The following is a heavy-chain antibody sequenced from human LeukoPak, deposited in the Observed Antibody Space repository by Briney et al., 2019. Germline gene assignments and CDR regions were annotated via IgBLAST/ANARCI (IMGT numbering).Heavy chain of an antibody. D-gene: IGHD4-17*01. J-gene: IGHJ4*02. CDR2: INWNGGST. Sequence: GGSLRLSCAASGFTFDDYGMSWVRQAPGKGLEWVSGINWNGGSTGYADSVKGRFTISRDNAKNSLYLQMNSLRAEDTAVYYCATYLTMTLDYWGQGTLVTVSS. CDR1: GFTFDDYG. V-gene: IGHV3-20*04. CDR3: ATYLTMTLDY.